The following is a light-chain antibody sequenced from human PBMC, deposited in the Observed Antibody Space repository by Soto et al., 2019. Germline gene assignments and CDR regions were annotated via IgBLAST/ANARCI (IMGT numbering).Light chain of an antibody. CDR2: DVS. J-gene: IGLJ2*01. CDR3: SSYTGSSVV. CDR1: SSDVGGYNY. Sequence: QSALTQPASASGSPGQSITISCTGTSSDVGGYNYVSWYQQHPGKAPKLMIYDVSNRPSGVSNRFSGSKSGNTASLTISGLQAEDEADYYCSSYTGSSVVFGGGTKLTVL. V-gene: IGLV2-14*01.